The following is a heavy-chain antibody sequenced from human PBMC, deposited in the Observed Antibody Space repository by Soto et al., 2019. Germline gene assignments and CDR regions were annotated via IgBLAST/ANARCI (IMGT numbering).Heavy chain of an antibody. CDR3: TRHYYDSSGYDH. Sequence: GAAVKVSCKASGGTFSSYAISWVRQAPGQGLEWMGGIIPIFGTANYAQKFQGRVTITADESTSTAYMELSSLRSEDTAVYYCTRHYYDSSGYDHWGQGTLVTVSS. V-gene: IGHV1-69*13. D-gene: IGHD3-22*01. CDR2: IIPIFGTA. CDR1: GGTFSSYA. J-gene: IGHJ5*02.